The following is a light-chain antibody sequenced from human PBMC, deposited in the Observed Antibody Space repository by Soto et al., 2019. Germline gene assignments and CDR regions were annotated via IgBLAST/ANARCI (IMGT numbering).Light chain of an antibody. J-gene: IGKJ2*01. Sequence: ENVLTQSPGTLSLSPGERVTLSCRASQSVSSNYLAWYQQKPGQAPRLLIYGASVRATGIPDRFSGSGSGTDFTLTISRLEPEDFAVYYCQQYGSSPYTFGQGTKVDI. CDR1: QSVSSNY. CDR2: GAS. CDR3: QQYGSSPYT. V-gene: IGKV3-20*01.